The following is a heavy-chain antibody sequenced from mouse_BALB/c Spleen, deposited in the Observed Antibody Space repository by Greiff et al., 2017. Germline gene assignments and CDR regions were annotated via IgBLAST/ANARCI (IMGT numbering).Heavy chain of an antibody. D-gene: IGHD2-1*01. CDR2: INPSNGRT. CDR3: ARKGGCYDNYGFAY. V-gene: IGHV1S81*02. CDR1: GYTFTSSW. J-gene: IGHJ3*01. Sequence: QVQLQQPGAELVKPGASVKLSCKASGYTFTSSWMHWVKQRPGQGLEWIGGINPSNGRTNYNEKFKSKATLTVDKSSSTAYMQLSSLTSEDSAVYYGARKGGCYDNYGFAYWGQGTLVTVSA.